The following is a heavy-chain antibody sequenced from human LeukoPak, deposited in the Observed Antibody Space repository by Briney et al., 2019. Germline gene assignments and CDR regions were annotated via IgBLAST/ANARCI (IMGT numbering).Heavy chain of an antibody. J-gene: IGHJ4*02. V-gene: IGHV4-39*07. Sequence: SETLSLTCTVSGGSISSYYWGWIRQPPGKGLEWIGSVYYSGSTYYNPSLKSRVTISVDTSKNQFSLKLSSVTAADTAVYYCARVGYSYGSHYFDYWGQGTLVTVSS. CDR3: ARVGYSYGSHYFDY. D-gene: IGHD5-18*01. CDR1: GGSISSYY. CDR2: VYYSGST.